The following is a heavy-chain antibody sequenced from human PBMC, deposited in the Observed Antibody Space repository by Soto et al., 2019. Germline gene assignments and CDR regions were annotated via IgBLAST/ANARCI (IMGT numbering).Heavy chain of an antibody. J-gene: IGHJ5*02. CDR1: GYTFTSYA. Sequence: QVPLVQSGAEVKKPGASVKVSCKASGYTFTSYAMHWVRQAPGQRLEWMGWINAGNGNTKYSQKFQGRVTITRDTSASTAYMELSSLRSEDTAVYYCARLPYCSSTSCYPNWFDPWGQGTLVTVSS. CDR3: ARLPYCSSTSCYPNWFDP. V-gene: IGHV1-3*01. CDR2: INAGNGNT. D-gene: IGHD2-2*01.